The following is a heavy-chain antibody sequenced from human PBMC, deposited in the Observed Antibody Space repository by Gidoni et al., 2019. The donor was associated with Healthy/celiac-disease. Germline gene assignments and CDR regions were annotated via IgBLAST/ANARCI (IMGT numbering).Heavy chain of an antibody. CDR1: GFTFSSYG. CDR3: AKVEWELTNYFDY. J-gene: IGHJ4*02. V-gene: IGHV3-30*18. CDR2: ISYDGSNK. Sequence: QVQLVESGGGVVQPGRSLRLSCAASGFTFSSYGMHWVRQAPGKGLEWVAVISYDGSNKYYADSVKGRFTISRDNSKNTLYLQMNSLRAEDTAVYYCAKVEWELTNYFDYWGQGTLVTVSS. D-gene: IGHD1-26*01.